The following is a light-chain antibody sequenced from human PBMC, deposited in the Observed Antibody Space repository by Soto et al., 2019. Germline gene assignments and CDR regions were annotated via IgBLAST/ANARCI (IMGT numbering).Light chain of an antibody. CDR2: GAS. Sequence: EIVLTQSPGTLSLSPGERATLSCRANQSVSSSYLAWYQQKPGQAPRLLIYGASSRATGIPDRFSGSGSGTDFTLTIRTLEPEDFAVYYCQQYGSSPHFGGGTKVEIK. V-gene: IGKV3-20*01. CDR1: QSVSSSY. J-gene: IGKJ4*01. CDR3: QQYGSSPH.